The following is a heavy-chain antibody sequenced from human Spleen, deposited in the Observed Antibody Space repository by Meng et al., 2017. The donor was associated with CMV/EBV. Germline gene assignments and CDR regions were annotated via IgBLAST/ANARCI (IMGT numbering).Heavy chain of an antibody. CDR3: ARVEAVAGMRFDY. CDR2: FFYSGSS. CDR1: GGSISYYH. J-gene: IGHJ4*02. D-gene: IGHD6-19*01. V-gene: IGHV4-59*01. Sequence: GSLRLSCTVSGGSISYYHWSWIRQPPGKTLEWIGYFFYSGSSNYNPSLKSRVTMSVDTSKNQFSLKLSSVTAADTAVYYCARVEAVAGMRFDYWGQGTLVTVSS.